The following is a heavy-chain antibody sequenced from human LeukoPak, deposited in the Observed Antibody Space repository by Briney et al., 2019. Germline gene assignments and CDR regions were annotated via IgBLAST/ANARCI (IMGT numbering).Heavy chain of an antibody. J-gene: IGHJ6*01. CDR2: IDSGGST. CDR1: GITVSSHY. Sequence: GGSLRLSCAASGITVSSHYMTWVRQAPGKGLEWVSVIDSGGSTNSADSVKGRFSVSRDNSKNTLYLQMNSLRVEDTVVYYCARTYGDYDYYYGMDVWGQGTTVTVSS. CDR3: ARTYGDYDYYYGMDV. V-gene: IGHV3-66*01. D-gene: IGHD4-17*01.